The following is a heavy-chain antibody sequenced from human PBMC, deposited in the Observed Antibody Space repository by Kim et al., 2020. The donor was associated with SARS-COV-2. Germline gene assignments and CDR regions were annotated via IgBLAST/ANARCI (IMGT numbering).Heavy chain of an antibody. J-gene: IGHJ4*02. CDR1: GFTFNTYG. V-gene: IGHV3-30*18. CDR3: AKSFSGSDFGYDY. CDR2: ISYDGSNK. Sequence: GGSLRLSCAASGFTFNTYGMHWVRQAPGKGLEWVAVISYDGSNKYYADSVKGRFTISRDNSKNTLYLQMNSLGIEDPAVYYCAKSFSGSDFGYDYWGQGTRGTVSS. D-gene: IGHD1-26*01.